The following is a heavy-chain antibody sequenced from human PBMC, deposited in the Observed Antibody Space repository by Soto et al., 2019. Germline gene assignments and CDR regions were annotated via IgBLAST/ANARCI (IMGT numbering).Heavy chain of an antibody. J-gene: IGHJ4*02. Sequence: QVQLQQWGAGLLKPSETLSLTCAVYGGSFSVYYWSWIRQPPGKGLEWIGEINHSGSTNYNPSLKSRVTISVDTCKNQFSLKLSSVTAADTAVYYCARDATVIAVAFDYWGQGTLVTVSS. CDR3: ARDATVIAVAFDY. CDR1: GGSFSVYY. D-gene: IGHD6-19*01. CDR2: INHSGST. V-gene: IGHV4-34*01.